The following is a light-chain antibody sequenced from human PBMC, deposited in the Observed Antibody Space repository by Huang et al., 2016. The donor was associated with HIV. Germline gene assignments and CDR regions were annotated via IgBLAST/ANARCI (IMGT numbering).Light chain of an antibody. V-gene: IGKV1-33*01. J-gene: IGKJ2*03. CDR1: QDISNY. CDR2: DAT. Sequence: DIQMTQSPSFLTASIGDRVTITCQASQDISNYLNWYQQKPGKAPKLLLYDATNSEAGVPSRFSGSGSGTDYTLTISRLQPEDFATYYCQQFDNVPYSFGQGTRLELK. CDR3: QQFDNVPYS.